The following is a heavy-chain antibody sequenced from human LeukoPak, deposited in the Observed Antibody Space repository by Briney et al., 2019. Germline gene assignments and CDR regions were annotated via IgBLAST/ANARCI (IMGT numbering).Heavy chain of an antibody. CDR3: AGDHYCSSTSCHRVWYYYYGMDV. CDR1: GYTFTSYG. V-gene: IGHV1-18*04. Sequence: ASVKVSCKASGYTFTSYGISWVRQAPGQGLEWMGWISAYNGNTNYAQKLQGGVTMTTDTSTSTAYMELRSLRSDDTAVYYCAGDHYCSSTSCHRVWYYYYGMDVWGKGTTVTVSS. D-gene: IGHD2-2*01. J-gene: IGHJ6*04. CDR2: ISAYNGNT.